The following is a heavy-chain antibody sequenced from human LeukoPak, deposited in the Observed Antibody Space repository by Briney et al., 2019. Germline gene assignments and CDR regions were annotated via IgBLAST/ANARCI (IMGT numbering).Heavy chain of an antibody. D-gene: IGHD1-26*01. Sequence: QPGGSLRLSCSASVFSLRRCAMRWVRQAPGKGLEYVSGISHNGDNTYYPDSVKGRFTISRDNSKNTLYLQMSSLRAEDTAVYYCLNDLSGSYSFDYWGQGTLVTVSS. CDR1: VFSLRRCA. CDR2: ISHNGDNT. CDR3: LNDLSGSYSFDY. J-gene: IGHJ4*02. V-gene: IGHV3-64D*09.